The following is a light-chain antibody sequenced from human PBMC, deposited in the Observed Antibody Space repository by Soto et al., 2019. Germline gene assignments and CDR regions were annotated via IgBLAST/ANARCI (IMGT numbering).Light chain of an antibody. J-gene: IGLJ1*01. CDR3: CSYEGIYTSYV. CDR1: SSNVGGYNY. CDR2: DVS. Sequence: QSALTQPRSVSGSPGQSVTISCTGTSSNVGGYNYVSWYQQHPGKVPKLLIYDVSKRPSGVPDRFSGSKSGNTASLTISGLQAEDEADYYCCSYEGIYTSYVFGPGTKLTVL. V-gene: IGLV2-11*01.